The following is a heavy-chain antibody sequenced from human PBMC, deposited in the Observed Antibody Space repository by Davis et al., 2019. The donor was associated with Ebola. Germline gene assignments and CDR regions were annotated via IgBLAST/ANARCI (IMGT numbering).Heavy chain of an antibody. V-gene: IGHV4-59*01. J-gene: IGHJ6*04. CDR2: IYNTTTT. CDR1: GASISSYY. Sequence: MPSETLSLTCPVSGASISSYYWSWNRQAPGKGLEWISFIYNTTTTNQNPSLQNRVTISIDTPNKQISLRLSSVTAADTAVYYCARGRLLEWPPTFYGLDVWGKGTAVTVSS. CDR3: ARGRLLEWPPTFYGLDV. D-gene: IGHD3-3*01.